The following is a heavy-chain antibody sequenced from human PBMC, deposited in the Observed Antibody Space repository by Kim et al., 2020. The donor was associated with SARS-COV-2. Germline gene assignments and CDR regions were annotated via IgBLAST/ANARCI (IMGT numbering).Heavy chain of an antibody. D-gene: IGHD2-2*01. Sequence: LSLTCAASGFTFNNAWMSWVRQAPGKGLEWVGRIKSKTDGGTTDYAAPVKGRFTISRDDSKNTLYLQMNSLKTEDTAVYYCTTGYCSSTSCYGRHYGTDVWGQGTTVTVSS. CDR3: TTGYCSSTSCYGRHYGTDV. V-gene: IGHV3-15*01. CDR1: GFTFNNAW. J-gene: IGHJ6*02. CDR2: IKSKTDGGTT.